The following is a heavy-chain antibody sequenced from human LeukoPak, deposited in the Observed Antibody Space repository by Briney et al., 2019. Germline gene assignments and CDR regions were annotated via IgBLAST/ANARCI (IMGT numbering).Heavy chain of an antibody. V-gene: IGHV3-30*18. CDR1: GFTFSSYG. Sequence: GGSPRLSCAASGFTFSSYGMHWVRQAPGKGLEWVAVISYDGSNKYYADSVKGRFTISRDNSKNTLYLQMNSLRAEDTGVYYCAKDSYSKGDYWGQGVLVTVSS. CDR2: ISYDGSNK. CDR3: AKDSYSKGDY. J-gene: IGHJ4*02. D-gene: IGHD5-18*01.